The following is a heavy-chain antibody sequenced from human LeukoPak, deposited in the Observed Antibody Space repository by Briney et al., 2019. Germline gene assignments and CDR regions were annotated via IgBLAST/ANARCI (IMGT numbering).Heavy chain of an antibody. V-gene: IGHV4-4*07. J-gene: IGHJ6*03. CDR1: GGSISSYY. Sequence: SETLSLTCTVSGGSISSYYWSWIRQPAGKGLEWIGRIYTSGSTNYNPSLKSRVTMSVDTSKNQFSLKLSSVTAADTAVYYCARDTSGIAVAGRYCYYMDVWGKGTTVTVSS. CDR3: ARDTSGIAVAGRYCYYMDV. CDR2: IYTSGST. D-gene: IGHD6-19*01.